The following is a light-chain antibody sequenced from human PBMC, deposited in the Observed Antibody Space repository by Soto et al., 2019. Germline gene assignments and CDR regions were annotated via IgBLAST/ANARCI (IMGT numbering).Light chain of an antibody. J-gene: IGLJ1*01. CDR2: GVS. Sequence: QSALTQPASVSGSPGQSITISCTGTSSDVGNYNYVSWYQHHPGKAPKLMIYGVSNRPSGVSNRFSGSKAGNTASLTISGLQAEDEADYYCSSYTSSSTRVFGTGTKVTVL. V-gene: IGLV2-14*01. CDR3: SSYTSSSTRV. CDR1: SSDVGNYNY.